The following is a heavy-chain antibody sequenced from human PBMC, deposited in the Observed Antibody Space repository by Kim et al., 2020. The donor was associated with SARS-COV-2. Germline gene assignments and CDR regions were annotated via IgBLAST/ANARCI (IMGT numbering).Heavy chain of an antibody. V-gene: IGHV3-64*04. J-gene: IGHJ4*02. CDR3: ARGMKLLWFGELLEYYFDY. D-gene: IGHD3-10*01. Sequence: GRFTISRDNSKNTLYLQMNSLRAEDTAVYYCARGMKLLWFGELLEYYFDYWGQGTLVTVSS.